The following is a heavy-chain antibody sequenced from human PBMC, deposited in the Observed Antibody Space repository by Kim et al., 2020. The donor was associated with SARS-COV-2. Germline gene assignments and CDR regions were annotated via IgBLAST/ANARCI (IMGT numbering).Heavy chain of an antibody. CDR2: IYSGGST. V-gene: IGHV3-53*04. CDR3: ASSMVRGVMDGTDY. D-gene: IGHD3-10*01. Sequence: GGSLRLSCAASGFTVSSNYMSWVRQAPGKGLEWVSVIYSGGSTYYADSVKGRFTISRHNSKNTLYLQMNSLRAEDTAVYYCASSMVRGVMDGTDYWGQGTLVTVSS. CDR1: GFTVSSNY. J-gene: IGHJ4*02.